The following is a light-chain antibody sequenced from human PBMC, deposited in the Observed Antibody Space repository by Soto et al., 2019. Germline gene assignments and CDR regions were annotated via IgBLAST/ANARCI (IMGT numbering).Light chain of an antibody. CDR3: QQRTKWPSST. V-gene: IGKV3-11*01. Sequence: EVVLTQSSTTLSLSPRERATHSCRASQSVRTYLAWYQQKPGQVPRLLIHDASSRATGIPARFSGSGSGTDFTLTISSLEPEDFAVYYCQQRTKWPSSTFGQGTRLEIK. CDR2: DAS. CDR1: QSVRTY. J-gene: IGKJ5*01.